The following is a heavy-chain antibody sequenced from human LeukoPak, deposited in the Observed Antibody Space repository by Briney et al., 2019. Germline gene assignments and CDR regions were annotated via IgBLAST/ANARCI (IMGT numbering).Heavy chain of an antibody. J-gene: IGHJ3*02. CDR3: ARDRSSFSYAFDI. D-gene: IGHD6-6*01. Sequence: ASVKVSCKASGYTFTTYAIHWVRQAPGQRLEWMGWISTYNDDRKYSPKFQGTVTITTDTSASTAYLELSSLRSEDTAVYYCARDRSSFSYAFDIWGQGTMVTVSS. V-gene: IGHV1-3*04. CDR1: GYTFTTYA. CDR2: ISTYNDDR.